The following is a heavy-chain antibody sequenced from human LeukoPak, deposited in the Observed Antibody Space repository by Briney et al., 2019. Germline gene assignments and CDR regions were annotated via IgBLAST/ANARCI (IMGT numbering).Heavy chain of an antibody. CDR2: IHYSGST. CDR3: ASGVVVPAAFMDV. CDR1: GGSISSYY. J-gene: IGHJ6*03. V-gene: IGHV4-59*01. Sequence: SETLSLTCTVSGGSISSYYWSWIRQPPGKGLEWIGYIHYSGSTNYNPSLKSRVTISLDTSKNHFSLKLSSVTAADTAAYYCASGVVVPAAFMDVWGKGTTVTVSS. D-gene: IGHD2-2*01.